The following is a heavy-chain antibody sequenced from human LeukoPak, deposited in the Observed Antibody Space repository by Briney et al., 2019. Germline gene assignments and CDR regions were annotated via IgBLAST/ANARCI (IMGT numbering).Heavy chain of an antibody. CDR2: ISYDGSNK. D-gene: IGHD3-10*01. CDR1: GFTFSSYG. Sequence: GGSLRLSCAASGFTFSSYGMHWVRQAPGKGLEWVAVISYDGSNKYYSDPVKGRFTISRDNSKNTLYLQMNSLRVEDTAVYYCAKDVRALNNYGSGSSGFYWGQGTLVTVSS. V-gene: IGHV3-30*18. J-gene: IGHJ4*02. CDR3: AKDVRALNNYGSGSSGFY.